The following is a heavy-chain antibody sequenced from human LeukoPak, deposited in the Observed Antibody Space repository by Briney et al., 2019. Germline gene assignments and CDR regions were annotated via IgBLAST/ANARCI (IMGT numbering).Heavy chain of an antibody. D-gene: IGHD6-13*01. CDR2: INPNSGGT. CDR3: ARGSRSSSWSY. V-gene: IGHV1-2*02. CDR1: GYTFTDNY. Sequence: ASVKVSCKTSGYTFTDNYIHWVRQAPGQGLEWMGWINPNSGGTNYAQKFQGRVTMTRDTSISTAYMELSRLRSDDTAVYYCARGSRSSSWSYWGQGTLVTVSS. J-gene: IGHJ4*02.